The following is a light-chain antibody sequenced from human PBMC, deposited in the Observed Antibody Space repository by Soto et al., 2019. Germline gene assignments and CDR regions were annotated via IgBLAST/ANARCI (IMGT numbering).Light chain of an antibody. CDR3: SSYTNSSTPVV. CDR1: SSDVGGHNY. J-gene: IGLJ2*01. CDR2: DVS. Sequence: QSALTQPASVSGSPGQSITISCTGSSSDVGGHNYVSWYQQHPGQAPKVIIYDVSHRPSGVSIRFSGSKSDITASLTISGLQAEDDAGYYSSSYTNSSTPVVFGGAMKVNVL. V-gene: IGLV2-14*01.